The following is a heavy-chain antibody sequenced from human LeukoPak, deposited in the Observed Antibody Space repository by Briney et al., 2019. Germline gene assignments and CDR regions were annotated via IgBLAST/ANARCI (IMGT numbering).Heavy chain of an antibody. J-gene: IGHJ4*02. V-gene: IGHV1-69*13. CDR3: ARDTIFGVPNFDY. CDR1: GDTFSSYV. Sequence: RASVKISCKASGDTFSSYVISWVRQAPGQGLEWMGGINLVFGTAHYAQKFQDRVTITADESTSTAYMELSSLRSDDTAVYYCARDTIFGVPNFDYWGQGTLVTVSS. D-gene: IGHD3-3*01. CDR2: INLVFGTA.